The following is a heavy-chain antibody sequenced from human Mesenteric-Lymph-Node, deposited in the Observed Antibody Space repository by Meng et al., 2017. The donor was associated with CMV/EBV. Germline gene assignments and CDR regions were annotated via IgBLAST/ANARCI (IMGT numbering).Heavy chain of an antibody. V-gene: IGHV3-7*01. D-gene: IGHD2-2*01. CDR2: IKQDGSEK. CDR3: ARGPLYCSSTSCPSGVYYGMDV. J-gene: IGHJ6*02. Sequence: GGSLRLSCAASGFTFSSYWMSWVRQAPGKGLEWVANIKQDGSEKYYVDSVKGRFTISRDNAKNSLYLQMNSLRAEDTAVYYCARGPLYCSSTSCPSGVYYGMDVWGQGTTVTVSS. CDR1: GFTFSSYW.